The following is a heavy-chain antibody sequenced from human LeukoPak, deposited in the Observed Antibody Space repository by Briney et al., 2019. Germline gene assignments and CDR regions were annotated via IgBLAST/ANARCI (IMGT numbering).Heavy chain of an antibody. CDR3: ARQYRDDSGYYYFDY. J-gene: IGHJ4*02. D-gene: IGHD3-22*01. Sequence: SETLSLTCTVFGGSVSSSTYFWGWIRQPPGKGLEWIGSIYYSGSTYYNPSLKSRVTISVDTSKNQFSLKLSSVTAADTAVYYCARQYRDDSGYYYFDYWGQGTLVTVSS. V-gene: IGHV4-39*01. CDR2: IYYSGST. CDR1: GGSVSSSTYF.